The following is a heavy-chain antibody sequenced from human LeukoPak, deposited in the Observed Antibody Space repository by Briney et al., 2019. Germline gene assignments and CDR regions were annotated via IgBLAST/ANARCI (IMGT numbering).Heavy chain of an antibody. CDR1: GGSFSGYY. Sequence: SETLSLTCAVYGGSFSGYYWSWIRQPPGKGLEWIGEINHSGSTNYNPSLESRVTISVDTSKNQFSLKLSSVTAADTAVYYCARGLHYYDSSKQPGGSYFDYWGQGTLVTVSS. J-gene: IGHJ4*02. D-gene: IGHD3-22*01. CDR3: ARGLHYYDSSKQPGGSYFDY. CDR2: INHSGST. V-gene: IGHV4-34*01.